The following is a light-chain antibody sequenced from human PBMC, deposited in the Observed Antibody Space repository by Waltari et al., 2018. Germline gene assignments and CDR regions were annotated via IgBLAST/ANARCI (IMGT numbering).Light chain of an antibody. CDR3: QQYNSWWT. Sequence: DIQMTQSPSTLSASVGDRVTITCRASQSISSWLAWYQQKPGKAPKLLIYKASSLESGVPSRFSGNGSGTEFTLTISSLQPDDFATYYCQQYNSWWTFGQGTKVEIK. CDR1: QSISSW. J-gene: IGKJ1*01. CDR2: KAS. V-gene: IGKV1-5*03.